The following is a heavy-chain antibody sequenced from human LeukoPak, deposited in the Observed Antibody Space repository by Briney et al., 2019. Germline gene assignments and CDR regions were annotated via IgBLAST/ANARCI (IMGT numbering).Heavy chain of an antibody. CDR1: GFTFSSYG. J-gene: IGHJ4*02. D-gene: IGHD3-10*01. Sequence: GGSLRLSCAASGFTFSSYGMSWVRQAPGKGLEWVSAISGSGGSTYYADSVKGRFTISRDNSKNTLYLQMNSLRAEDTAVYYCAKDEGGYYYGSGSYLDYWGQGTLVTVSS. V-gene: IGHV3-23*01. CDR3: AKDEGGYYYGSGSYLDY. CDR2: ISGSGGST.